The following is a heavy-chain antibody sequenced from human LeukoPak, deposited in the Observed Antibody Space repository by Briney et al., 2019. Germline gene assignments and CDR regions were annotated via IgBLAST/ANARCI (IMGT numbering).Heavy chain of an antibody. CDR3: AKDRGSYTFDAFDI. CDR2: ISGSGGRT. J-gene: IGHJ3*02. D-gene: IGHD1-26*01. CDR1: GFTFSRYG. V-gene: IGHV3-23*01. Sequence: GGSLRLSCAASGFTFSRYGMSWVRQAPGKGLEWVSAISGSGGRTYYADSVKGRFTISRDNSKNTLYLQMNSLRAEDMALYYCAKDRGSYTFDAFDIWGQGTMVTVSS.